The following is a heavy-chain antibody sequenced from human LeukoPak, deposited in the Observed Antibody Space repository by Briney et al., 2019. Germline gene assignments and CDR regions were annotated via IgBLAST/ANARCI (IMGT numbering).Heavy chain of an antibody. D-gene: IGHD3-22*01. J-gene: IGHJ3*02. CDR1: GFTYSDYA. CDR2: VSGSGYNT. V-gene: IGHV3-23*01. CDR3: ARHNYESSGAFDI. Sequence: GGSLRLSCAASGFTYSDYAMNWVRQAPGKGLEWVSAVSGSGYNTYYADSVKGRFTISRDNSKNTLYLQMNSLRAEDTAVYYCARHNYESSGAFDIWGQETMVTVSP.